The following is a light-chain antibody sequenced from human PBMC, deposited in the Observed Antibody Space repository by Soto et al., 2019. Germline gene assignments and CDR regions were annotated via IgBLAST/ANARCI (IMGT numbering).Light chain of an antibody. J-gene: IGKJ5*01. Sequence: IAMTQSAATLSVSPWKRANLSCRASQSVNSRLVWYQHKPGQAPRLLIFGPSTRSAGIPARLTGSESGTEFTRTISSLHSEDVAIYSCQQDIDWPHTFGQGTRLELK. CDR3: QQDIDWPHT. V-gene: IGKV3-15*01. CDR2: GPS. CDR1: QSVNSR.